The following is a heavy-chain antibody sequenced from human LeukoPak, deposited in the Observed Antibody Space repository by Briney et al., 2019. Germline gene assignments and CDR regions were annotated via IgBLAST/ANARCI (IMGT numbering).Heavy chain of an antibody. J-gene: IGHJ4*02. D-gene: IGHD6-19*01. CDR1: GFTFSSYG. CDR3: AKSIAVAGVAGGRTFDY. V-gene: IGHV3-30*02. CDR2: IRYDGSDK. Sequence: GGSLRLSCAASGFTFSSYGIHWVRQAPGKGLEWVAFIRYDGSDKYYTDSVKGRFTISRDNSKNTLYLQMNSLRGEDTAVYYCAKSIAVAGVAGGRTFDYWGQGTLVTVSS.